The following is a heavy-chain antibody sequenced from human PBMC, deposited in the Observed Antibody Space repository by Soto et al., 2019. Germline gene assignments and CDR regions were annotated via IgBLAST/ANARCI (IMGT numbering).Heavy chain of an antibody. CDR1: GGTFSSYA. V-gene: IGHV1-69*13. J-gene: IGHJ4*02. CDR2: IIPIFGTA. D-gene: IGHD3-22*01. Sequence: SVKVSCKASGGTFSSYAISWVRQAPGQGLEWMGGIIPIFGTANYAQKFQGSVTITADESTSTAYMELSSLRAEDTAVYYCARSGYYDSSGYFPIYYFDYWGQGTLVTVSS. CDR3: ARSGYYDSSGYFPIYYFDY.